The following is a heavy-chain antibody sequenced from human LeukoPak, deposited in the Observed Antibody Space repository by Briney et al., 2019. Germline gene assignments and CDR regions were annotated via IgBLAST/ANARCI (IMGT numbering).Heavy chain of an antibody. Sequence: PSETLSLTCTVSGGSISSSSYYWGWIRQPPGKGLEWIGSIYYSGSTYYNPSLKSRVTISVDTSKSQFSLKLSSVTAADTAVYYCARHLGGPHGPNWFDPWGQGTLVTVSS. CDR3: ARHLGGPHGPNWFDP. CDR1: GGSISSSSYY. D-gene: IGHD3-16*01. CDR2: IYYSGST. J-gene: IGHJ5*02. V-gene: IGHV4-39*01.